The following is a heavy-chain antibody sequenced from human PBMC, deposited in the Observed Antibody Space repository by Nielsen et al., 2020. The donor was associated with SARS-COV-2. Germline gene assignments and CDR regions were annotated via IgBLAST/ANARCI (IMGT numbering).Heavy chain of an antibody. CDR3: ARDAHSSGPYYYYYMDV. CDR2: TYYRSKWYN. Sequence: LSLTCAISGDSVSSNSAAWNWIRQSPSRGLEWLGRTYYRSKWYNDYAVSVKSRITINPDTSKNQFSLQLNSVTPEDTAVYYCARDAHSSGPYYYYYMDVWGKGTTVTVSS. V-gene: IGHV6-1*01. J-gene: IGHJ6*03. CDR1: GDSVSSNSAA. D-gene: IGHD6-19*01.